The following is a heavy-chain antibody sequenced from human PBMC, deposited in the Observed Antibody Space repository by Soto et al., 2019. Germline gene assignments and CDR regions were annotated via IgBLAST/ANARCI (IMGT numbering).Heavy chain of an antibody. CDR3: AHRPGALGSYYSDNWFDP. D-gene: IGHD1-26*01. CDR1: GFSLSTSGVG. CDR2: IYWADDK. V-gene: IGHV2-5*02. Sequence: SGPTLVKPTQTLTLTCTFSGFSLSTSGVGVGWIRQPPGKALEWLALIYWADDKRYSTSLKSRLTITKDTSKNQVVLTMTNMDPVDTATYYCAHRPGALGSYYSDNWFDPWGQGTLVTVSS. J-gene: IGHJ5*02.